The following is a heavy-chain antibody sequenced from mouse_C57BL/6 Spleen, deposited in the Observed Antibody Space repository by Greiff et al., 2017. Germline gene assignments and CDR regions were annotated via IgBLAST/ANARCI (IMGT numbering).Heavy chain of an antibody. CDR1: GFSLTRYA. V-gene: IGHV2-9-1*01. J-gene: IGHJ3*01. CDR3: ARNKERDEGAWFAY. Sequence: QVQLKESGPGLVAPSQSLSITCTVSGFSLTRYAISWVRQPPGKGLEWLGVIWTGGGTNSNSALKSRLSISKDNSKSQVFLKMNSLQTDDTARYYCARNKERDEGAWFAYWGQGTLVTVSA. D-gene: IGHD3-3*01. CDR2: IWTGGGT.